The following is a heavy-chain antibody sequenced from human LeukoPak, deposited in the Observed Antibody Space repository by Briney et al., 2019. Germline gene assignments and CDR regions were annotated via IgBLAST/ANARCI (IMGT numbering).Heavy chain of an antibody. CDR1: GFTVSSNY. Sequence: PGGSLRLSCAASGFTVSSNYMSWVRQAPGKGLEWVSVIYSGGSTYYADSVKGRFVISRDNSKNTLYLQMNTLRVEDTAVYYCARDPHLDFAFDIWGQGTMVTVSS. CDR3: ARDPHLDFAFDI. CDR2: IYSGGST. V-gene: IGHV3-66*01. J-gene: IGHJ3*02.